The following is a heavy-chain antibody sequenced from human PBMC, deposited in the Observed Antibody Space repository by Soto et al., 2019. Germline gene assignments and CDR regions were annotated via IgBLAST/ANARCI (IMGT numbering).Heavy chain of an antibody. V-gene: IGHV2-5*02. CDR3: ARQWLRDYYDYYGMDV. D-gene: IGHD5-12*01. J-gene: IGHJ6*02. CDR1: GFSLSTSGVG. CDR2: IYWDDDK. Sequence: QITLKESGPTLVKPTQTLTLTCTFSGFSLSTSGVGVGWLRQPPGTALEWLALIYWDDDKRSSPSLKSRLTSTKDTSKNQVGLTMTNMDPVDTATYYCARQWLRDYYDYYGMDVWGQGTTVTDSS.